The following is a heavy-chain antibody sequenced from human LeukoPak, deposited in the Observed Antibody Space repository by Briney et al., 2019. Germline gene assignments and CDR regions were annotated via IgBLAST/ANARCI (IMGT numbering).Heavy chain of an antibody. Sequence: SGPTLVNPTQTLTLTCTSSGFSLSTNGVGVGWIRQPPGKALEWLALIYWDDDKRYNPSLKSRLTVTKDVSKSQVVLTLTNVDPVDTATYYCAHRLTGYNSNWYHGYFDYWGQGTLSPSPQ. CDR3: AHRLTGYNSNWYHGYFDY. CDR1: GFSLSTNGVG. D-gene: IGHD6-13*01. V-gene: IGHV2-5*02. J-gene: IGHJ4*02. CDR2: IYWDDDK.